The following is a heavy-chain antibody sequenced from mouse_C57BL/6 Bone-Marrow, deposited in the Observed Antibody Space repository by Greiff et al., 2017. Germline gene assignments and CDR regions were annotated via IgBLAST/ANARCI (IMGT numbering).Heavy chain of an antibody. Sequence: VQLQQSGAELVKPGASVKLSCTASGFNIKDYYMHWVKQRTEQGLEWIGRIDPEDGDTKYAPKFQGKATITADTSSNTAYLQLSSLTSEDTAVXYCAGGGLRNYFDYWGQGTTLTVSS. V-gene: IGHV14-2*01. CDR3: AGGGLRNYFDY. CDR1: GFNIKDYY. D-gene: IGHD2-4*01. CDR2: IDPEDGDT. J-gene: IGHJ2*01.